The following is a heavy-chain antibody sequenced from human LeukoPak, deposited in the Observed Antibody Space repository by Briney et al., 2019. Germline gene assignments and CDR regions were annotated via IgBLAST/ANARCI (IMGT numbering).Heavy chain of an antibody. Sequence: PGGSLRLSCAASGFTFNSYAMTWVRQAPGKGLEWVSTISGSGGSTYYADSVKGRFTISRDNSKNTLFLQMNSLRAEDTAVYYCAKSPIYGDYYYFDFWGQGTLVTVSS. CDR3: AKSPIYGDYYYFDF. J-gene: IGHJ4*02. CDR1: GFTFNSYA. V-gene: IGHV3-23*01. D-gene: IGHD4-17*01. CDR2: ISGSGGST.